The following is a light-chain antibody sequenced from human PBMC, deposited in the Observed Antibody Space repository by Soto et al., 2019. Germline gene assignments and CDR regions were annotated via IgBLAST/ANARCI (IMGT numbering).Light chain of an antibody. CDR2: NTD. Sequence: QTVVTQEPSFSVSPGGTVTLTCGLSSGSVSTTYYPSWYHQTPGQAPRTLIYNTDNRSSGVPDRFSGSILGNKAALTITGAQADDESDYYCVLYLGRDCTWVFGGGTKVTVL. CDR1: SGSVSTTYY. CDR3: VLYLGRDCTWV. V-gene: IGLV8-61*01. J-gene: IGLJ3*02.